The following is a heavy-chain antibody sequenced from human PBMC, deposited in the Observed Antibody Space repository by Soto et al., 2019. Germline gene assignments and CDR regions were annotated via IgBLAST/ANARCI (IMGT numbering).Heavy chain of an antibody. Sequence: PSETLSLTCTVSGGSVSSGSYYWSWIRQPPGKGLEWIGYIYYSGSTNYNPSLKSRVTISVDTSKNQFSLKLSSVTAADTAVYYCARDHRGYYGSGSYYNGAYYYYGMDVWGQGTTVTVSS. CDR1: GGSVSSGSYY. D-gene: IGHD3-10*01. CDR3: ARDHRGYYGSGSYYNGAYYYYGMDV. CDR2: IYYSGST. V-gene: IGHV4-61*01. J-gene: IGHJ6*02.